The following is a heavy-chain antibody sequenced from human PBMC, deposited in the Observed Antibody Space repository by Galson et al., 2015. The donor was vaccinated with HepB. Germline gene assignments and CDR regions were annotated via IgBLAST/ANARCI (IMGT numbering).Heavy chain of an antibody. V-gene: IGHV1-2*06. CDR1: GYTFVDYY. CDR2: ISPHNGAT. J-gene: IGHJ4*02. Sequence: SVKVSCKASGYTFVDYYFHWVRQVSGQRLEWMGRISPHNGATDYAPRFRGRVTFTTDASINTAFLKMNRLTSDDTAVYYCTSRRPDYWGQGTLVTVSS. CDR3: TSRRPDY.